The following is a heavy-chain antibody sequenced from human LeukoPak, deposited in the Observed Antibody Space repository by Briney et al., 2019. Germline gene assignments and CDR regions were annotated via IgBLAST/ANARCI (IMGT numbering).Heavy chain of an antibody. CDR3: ARGGGHSAERRIFDY. CDR1: GGTFSSYA. Sequence: ASVKVSCKASGGTFSSYAISWVRQAPGQGLEWMGGIIPIFGTANYAQKFQGRVTITADESTSTAYMELSSLRSEDTAVYYCARGGGHSAERRIFDYWGQGTLVTVSS. V-gene: IGHV1-69*13. J-gene: IGHJ4*02. CDR2: IIPIFGTA. D-gene: IGHD1-26*01.